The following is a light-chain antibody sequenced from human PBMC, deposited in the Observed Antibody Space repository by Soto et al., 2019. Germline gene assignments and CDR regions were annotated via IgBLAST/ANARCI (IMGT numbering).Light chain of an antibody. CDR2: DVS. V-gene: IGLV2-11*01. CDR1: SSDVGGYNY. J-gene: IGLJ2*01. Sequence: QSALTQPRSVSGSPGQSVTISCTGTSSDVGGYNYVSWYQQHPDKAPKLMIYDVSKRPSGVPDRFSGFKSDNTASLTISGLQADDEADYYCCSYAGTDTYVVFGGGTKLTIL. CDR3: CSYAGTDTYVV.